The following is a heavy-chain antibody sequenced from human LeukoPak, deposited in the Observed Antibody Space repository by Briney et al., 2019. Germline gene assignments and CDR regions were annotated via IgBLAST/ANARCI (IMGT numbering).Heavy chain of an antibody. D-gene: IGHD5-24*01. CDR2: IWYDGSNK. Sequence: GGSLRLSCAASGFTFSSYGMHWVRQAPGKGLEWVAVIWYDGSNKYYADSVKGRFTISRDNSKNTLYLQMNSLRAEDTAVYYCARATNEWSYYYYYGMDVWGQGTTVTVSS. CDR1: GFTFSSYG. J-gene: IGHJ6*02. V-gene: IGHV3-33*01. CDR3: ARATNEWSYYYYYGMDV.